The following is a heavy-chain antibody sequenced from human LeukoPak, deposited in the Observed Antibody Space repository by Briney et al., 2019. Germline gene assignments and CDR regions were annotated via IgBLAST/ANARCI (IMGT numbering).Heavy chain of an antibody. CDR3: ARVSKTAGFGVVISDY. J-gene: IGHJ4*02. V-gene: IGHV3-48*01. CDR2: ISSSSSTI. Sequence: SGGSLRLSCAASGFTFSSYSMNWVRQAPGKGLEWVSYISSSSSTIYYADSVKGRFTISRDNAKNSLYLQMNSLRAEDTAVYYCARVSKTAGFGVVISDYWGQGTLVTVSS. D-gene: IGHD3-3*01. CDR1: GFTFSSYS.